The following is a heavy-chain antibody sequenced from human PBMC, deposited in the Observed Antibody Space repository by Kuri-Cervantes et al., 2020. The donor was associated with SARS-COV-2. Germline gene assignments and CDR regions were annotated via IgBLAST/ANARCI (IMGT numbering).Heavy chain of an antibody. CDR3: ARDKGYYYMDV. V-gene: IGHV3-30*04. CDR1: GFTFSSYA. Sequence: GESLKISCAASGFTFSSYAMHWVRQAPGKGLEWVAVISYDGSNKYYADSVKGRFTISRDNSKNTLCLQMNSLRAEDTAVYYCARDKGYYYMDVWGKGTTVTVSS. CDR2: ISYDGSNK. J-gene: IGHJ6*03.